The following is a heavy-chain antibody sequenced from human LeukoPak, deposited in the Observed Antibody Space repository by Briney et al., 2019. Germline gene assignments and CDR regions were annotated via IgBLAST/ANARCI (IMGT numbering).Heavy chain of an antibody. V-gene: IGHV3-13*01. CDR3: ARVHPSYGMDV. Sequence: PGGSLRLSCAASGFTFSSYDMHWVRQATGRGLEWVSAIGTAGDTYYPGSVKGRFTISRENAKNSLYLQMNSLRAGDTAVYYCARVHPSYGMDVWGQGTTVTVSS. J-gene: IGHJ6*02. CDR1: GFTFSSYD. CDR2: IGTAGDT.